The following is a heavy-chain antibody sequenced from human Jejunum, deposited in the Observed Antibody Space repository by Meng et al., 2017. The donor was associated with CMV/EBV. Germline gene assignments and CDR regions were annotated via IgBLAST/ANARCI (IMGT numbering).Heavy chain of an antibody. D-gene: IGHD5-12*01. V-gene: IGHV3-7*03. CDR3: AKEGYSGYAFYFYGMDV. CDR1: FSSYW. CDR2: IKQDGSER. Sequence: FSSYWMNWVRQVPGKGLEWVANIKQDGSERYYVESVKGRFTISRDDSKNTLYLQMHSLRAEDTAVYYCAKEGYSGYAFYFYGMDVWGQGTTVTVSS. J-gene: IGHJ6*02.